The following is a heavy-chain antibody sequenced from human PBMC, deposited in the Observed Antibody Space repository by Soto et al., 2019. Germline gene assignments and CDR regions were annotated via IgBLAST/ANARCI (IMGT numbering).Heavy chain of an antibody. CDR1: GYTFTSYG. D-gene: IGHD2-2*01. Sequence: GASVKVSGKASGYTFTSYGISCVRQAPGQVLEWMGWISSYNGNTNYAQKVQGRVTLTTDTSTSTTSMELRSLRSDDTAVYYCARGPRYCSTTTCFSGVTWFDPWGQGTLVTVSS. J-gene: IGHJ5*02. V-gene: IGHV1-18*04. CDR2: ISSYNGNT. CDR3: ARGPRYCSTTTCFSGVTWFDP.